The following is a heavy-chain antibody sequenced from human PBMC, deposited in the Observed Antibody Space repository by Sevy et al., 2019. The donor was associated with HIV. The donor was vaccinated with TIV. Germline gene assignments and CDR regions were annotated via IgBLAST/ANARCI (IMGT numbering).Heavy chain of an antibody. CDR1: TFTFGHYA. CDR2: ISYEGSNE. D-gene: IGHD3-16*01. J-gene: IGHJ4*02. Sequence: GGSLRRSCAASTFTFGHYAMHWVRQAPGKGLQWVAGISYEGSNEYYTDSVKGRFTISRDNSKNTLNLEMNNLRVEDTALYYCARDWGTPPTAILYYFDFWGQGIPVTVSS. CDR3: ARDWGTPPTAILYYFDF. V-gene: IGHV3-30*04.